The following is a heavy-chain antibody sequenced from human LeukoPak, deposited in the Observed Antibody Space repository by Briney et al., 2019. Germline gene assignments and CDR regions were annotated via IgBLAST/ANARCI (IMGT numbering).Heavy chain of an antibody. CDR2: IKEGGSEK. CDR3: ARDRGRYYDSRGFYWGYYFDS. V-gene: IGHV3-7*03. D-gene: IGHD3-22*01. Sequence: GGSLRLPCAASGFTFSSYWMSWVRQAPGKGLEWVANIKEGGSEKYYVESVKGRFTISRDNAKNSLFLQMSSVRVDDTAVYYCARDRGRYYDSRGFYWGYYFDSWGQGILVTVST. J-gene: IGHJ4*02. CDR1: GFTFSSYW.